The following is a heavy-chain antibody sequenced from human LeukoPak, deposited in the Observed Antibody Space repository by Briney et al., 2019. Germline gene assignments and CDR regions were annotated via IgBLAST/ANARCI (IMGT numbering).Heavy chain of an antibody. V-gene: IGHV1-2*02. CDR2: INPNSGGT. Sequence: ASVKVSCKASGYTFTGYYMHWVRQAPGQGLEWMGWINPNSGGTTYAQKFQGRVTMTRDTSISTAYMELSRLRSDDTAVYYCAREQGAGSSSWHVDYWGQGTLVTVSS. CDR1: GYTFTGYY. D-gene: IGHD6-13*01. CDR3: AREQGAGSSSWHVDY. J-gene: IGHJ4*02.